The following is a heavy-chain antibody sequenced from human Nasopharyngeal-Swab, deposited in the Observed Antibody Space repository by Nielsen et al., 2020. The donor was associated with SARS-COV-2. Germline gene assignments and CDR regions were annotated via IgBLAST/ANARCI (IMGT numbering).Heavy chain of an antibody. CDR3: AKDIGSGYDFWSAYLTYYYYGMDA. V-gene: IGHV3-9*01. CDR1: GFTFDDYA. Sequence: SLKISCAASGFTFDDYAMHWVRQAPGKGLEWVSGISWNSGSIGYADSVKGRFTISRDNAKNSLYLQMNSLRAEDTALYYCAKDIGSGYDFWSAYLTYYYYGMDAWGQGTTVTVSS. D-gene: IGHD3-3*01. CDR2: ISWNSGSI. J-gene: IGHJ6*02.